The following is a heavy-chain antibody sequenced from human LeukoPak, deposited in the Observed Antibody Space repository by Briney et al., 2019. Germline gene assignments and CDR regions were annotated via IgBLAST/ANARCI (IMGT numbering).Heavy chain of an antibody. D-gene: IGHD6-13*01. CDR3: XKDRRQLANFDY. CDR2: FGGGGGPT. J-gene: IGHJ4*02. V-gene: IGHV3-23*01. Sequence: PGGSLRLSCVASGFTFSSYGMSWVRQAPGKGLEWVSGFGGGGGPTYYADSVKGRFTISRDNSKNTLYLQMNSLRADDTAVYYCXKDRRQLANFDYWGQGTLVTVSS. CDR1: GFTFSSYG.